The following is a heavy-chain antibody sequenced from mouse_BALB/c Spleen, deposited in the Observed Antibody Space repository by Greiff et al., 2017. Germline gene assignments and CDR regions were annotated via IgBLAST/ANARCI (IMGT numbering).Heavy chain of an antibody. CDR3: AREPEEDGYYWFAY. J-gene: IGHJ3*01. CDR2: IWGDGST. V-gene: IGHV2-6-7*01. D-gene: IGHD2-3*01. Sequence: VKLMESGPGLVAPSQSLSITCTVSGFSLTGYGVNWVRQPPGKGLEWLGMIWGDGSTDYNSALKSRLSISKDNSKSQVFLKMNSLQTDDTARYYCAREPEEDGYYWFAYWGQGTLVTVSA. CDR1: GFSLTGYG.